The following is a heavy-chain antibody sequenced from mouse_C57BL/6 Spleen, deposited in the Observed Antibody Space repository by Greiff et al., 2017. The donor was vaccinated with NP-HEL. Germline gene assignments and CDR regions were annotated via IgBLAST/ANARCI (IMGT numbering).Heavy chain of an antibody. Sequence: QVQLQQPGAELVMPGASVKLSCKASGYTFTSYWMHWVKQRPGQGLEWIGEIDPSDSYTNYNQKFKGKSTLTVDKSSSTAYMQRSSLTSEDSAVYYCARQLRLGDYAMDYWGQGTSVTVSS. CDR1: GYTFTSYW. V-gene: IGHV1-69*01. CDR3: ARQLRLGDYAMDY. J-gene: IGHJ4*01. CDR2: IDPSDSYT. D-gene: IGHD3-2*02.